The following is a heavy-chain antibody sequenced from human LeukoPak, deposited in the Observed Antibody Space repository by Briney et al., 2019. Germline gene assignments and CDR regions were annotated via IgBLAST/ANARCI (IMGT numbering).Heavy chain of an antibody. CDR1: GFTFSSYW. V-gene: IGHV3-7*01. CDR3: ARLRVDVTKFDS. Sequence: GGSLRLSCAGSGFTFSSYWMSWVRQAPGKGLEWVASINQDKRQIQYVESVKGRFTISRDNAKSSLFLQMNSLRVEDTAVYYCARLRVDVTKFDSWGQGTLVTVSS. J-gene: IGHJ4*02. D-gene: IGHD2-8*01. CDR2: INQDKRQI.